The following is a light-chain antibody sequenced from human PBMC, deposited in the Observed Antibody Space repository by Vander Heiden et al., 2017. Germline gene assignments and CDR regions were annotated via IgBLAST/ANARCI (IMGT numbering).Light chain of an antibody. CDR2: GAS. CDR3: QQYGSSRYLT. Sequence: EIVLTQSPGTLSLSPGERDTLSCRASQSVSSSYLAWYQQKPGQGPRLLIYGASSRATGIPDRFSGSGSGTDFTLTISRLEPEDFAVYYCQQYGSSRYLTFGGGTKVEIK. CDR1: QSVSSSY. V-gene: IGKV3-20*01. J-gene: IGKJ4*01.